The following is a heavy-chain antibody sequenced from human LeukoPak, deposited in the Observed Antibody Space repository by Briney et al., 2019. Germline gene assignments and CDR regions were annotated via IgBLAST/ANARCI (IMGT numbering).Heavy chain of an antibody. Sequence: GESLKISCKGSGYSFTTYWIGWVRQMPGKGLEWMGIIYPGDSDTRYSPPFQGQVTISADKSFSTAYLQWSSLKASDTAMYYCARSLPGTFFDFWCQGTLVTVSS. J-gene: IGHJ4*02. CDR1: GYSFTTYW. CDR2: IYPGDSDT. CDR3: ARSLPGTFFDF. D-gene: IGHD1-7*01. V-gene: IGHV5-51*01.